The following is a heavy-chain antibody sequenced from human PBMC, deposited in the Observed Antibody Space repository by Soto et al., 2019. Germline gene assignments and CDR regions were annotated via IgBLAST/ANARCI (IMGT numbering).Heavy chain of an antibody. Sequence: GASVKVSCKASGGTFSSYAISWVRQAPGQGLEWMGGIIAIFGTANYAQKFQGRVTITADESTSTAYMELSSLRSEDTAVYYCARDLGREVVIGTGYYYYYGMDVWGQGTTVTVSS. D-gene: IGHD3-22*01. CDR1: GGTFSSYA. CDR2: IIAIFGTA. CDR3: ARDLGREVVIGTGYYYYYGMDV. J-gene: IGHJ6*02. V-gene: IGHV1-69*13.